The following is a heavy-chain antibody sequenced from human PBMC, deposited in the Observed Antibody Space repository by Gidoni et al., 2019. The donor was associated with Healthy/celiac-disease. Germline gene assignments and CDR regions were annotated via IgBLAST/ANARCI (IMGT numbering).Heavy chain of an antibody. CDR1: GFTFSSYA. CDR2: ISGSGGST. Sequence: EVQLLESGGGLVQPGGSLRLSCAASGFTFSSYAMSWVRQAPGKGLEWVSAISGSGGSTYYADSVKGRFTIFRDNSKNTLYLQMNSLRAEDTAVYYCAKVWVNPPNFDYWGQGTLVTVSS. D-gene: IGHD1-26*01. CDR3: AKVWVNPPNFDY. V-gene: IGHV3-23*01. J-gene: IGHJ4*02.